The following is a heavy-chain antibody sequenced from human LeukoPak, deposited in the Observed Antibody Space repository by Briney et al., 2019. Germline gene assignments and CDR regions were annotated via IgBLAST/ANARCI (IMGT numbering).Heavy chain of an antibody. CDR3: TGNYYGSGSYADFDY. V-gene: IGHV3-21*04. D-gene: IGHD3-10*01. Sequence: GGSLRLSCAASRFTFSTYSMNWVRQAPGKGLEWVSSITSSRTYIYYADSVKGRFTISRDNAKNTLYLQMDSLKTEDTAVYYCTGNYYGSGSYADFDYWGQGTLVTVSS. CDR2: ITSSRTYI. CDR1: RFTFSTYS. J-gene: IGHJ4*02.